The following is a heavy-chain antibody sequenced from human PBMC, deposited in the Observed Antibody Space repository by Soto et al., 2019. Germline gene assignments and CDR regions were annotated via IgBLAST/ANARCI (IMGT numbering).Heavy chain of an antibody. D-gene: IGHD3-3*01. V-gene: IGHV1-46*03. CDR2: INPSGGST. J-gene: IGHJ3*02. CDR3: ARGFRFLEWLSDAFDI. Sequence: QVQLVQSGAEVKKPGASVKVSCKASGYTFTSYYMHWVRQAPGQGLVWMGIINPSGGSTSYAQKYQGRVTMPRDTSTSTVYMELSSLRSEDTAVYYCARGFRFLEWLSDAFDIWGQGTMVTVSS. CDR1: GYTFTSYY.